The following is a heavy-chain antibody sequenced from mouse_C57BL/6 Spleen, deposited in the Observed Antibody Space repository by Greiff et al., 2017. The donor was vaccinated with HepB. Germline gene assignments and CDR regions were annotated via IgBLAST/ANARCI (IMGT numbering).Heavy chain of an antibody. Sequence: EVKVEESGPGLVKPSQSLSLTCSVTGYSITSGYYWNWIRQFPGNKLEWMGYISYDGSNNYNPSLKNRISITRDTSKNQFFLKLNSVTTEDTATYYCASHSNYRDAMDYWGQGTSVTVSS. J-gene: IGHJ4*01. CDR2: ISYDGSN. CDR1: GYSITSGYY. CDR3: ASHSNYRDAMDY. D-gene: IGHD2-5*01. V-gene: IGHV3-6*01.